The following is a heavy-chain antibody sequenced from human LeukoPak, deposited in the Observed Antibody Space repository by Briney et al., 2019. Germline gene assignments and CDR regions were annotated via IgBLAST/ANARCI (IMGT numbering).Heavy chain of an antibody. CDR3: ARIDYADYVLGGMDV. J-gene: IGHJ6*04. V-gene: IGHV4-30-4*01. D-gene: IGHD4-17*01. CDR2: IFDSGSA. CDR1: GGSIRRGGIY. Sequence: SETLSLSCTVSGGSIRRGGIYWDWIRQPPGKDPEWVGYIFDSGSAYYNPSIKSRVTISVDTSKTQFSLKLTSVTAADTAVYYCARIDYADYVLGGMDVWGKGTTVTVSS.